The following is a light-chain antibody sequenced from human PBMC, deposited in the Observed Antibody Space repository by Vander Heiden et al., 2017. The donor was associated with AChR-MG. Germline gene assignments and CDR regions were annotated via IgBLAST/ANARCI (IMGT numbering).Light chain of an antibody. CDR2: RNN. Sequence: QSLLPPPPSASGTPGQRVTISCSGSSSNIGSNYVYWYQQLPGTAPKLLIYRNNQRPSGVPDRFSGSKSGTSASLAISGLRSEDEADYYCAAWDDSLSGVVFGGGTKLTVL. J-gene: IGLJ2*01. CDR3: AAWDDSLSGVV. CDR1: SSNIGSNY. V-gene: IGLV1-47*01.